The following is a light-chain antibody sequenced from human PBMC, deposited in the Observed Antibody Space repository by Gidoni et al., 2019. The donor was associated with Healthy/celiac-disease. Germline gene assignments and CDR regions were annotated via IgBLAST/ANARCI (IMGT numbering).Light chain of an antibody. CDR3: QQYYSYPRT. Sequence: AIRMTQSPSSFSASTGDRVPITCRASPGISSYLAWYQQKPGKAPKLLIYAASTLQSGVPSRFSGSGSGTDFTLTISCLQSEDFATYYCQQYYSYPRTFGQGTQLEIK. CDR2: AAS. J-gene: IGKJ2*01. CDR1: PGISSY. V-gene: IGKV1-8*01.